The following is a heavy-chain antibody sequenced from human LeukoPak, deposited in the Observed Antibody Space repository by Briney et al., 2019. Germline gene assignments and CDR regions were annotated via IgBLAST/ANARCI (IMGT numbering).Heavy chain of an antibody. J-gene: IGHJ4*02. V-gene: IGHV4-59*11. CDR1: GGSINSHY. D-gene: IGHD6-13*01. CDR3: ATRPAGSTWYGVFDY. CDR2: VFNGGNT. Sequence: KPSETLSLTCSVSGGSINSHYWSWIRQPPGKGLEWIGYVFNGGNTNYNPSLKSRVTMSVDTSREQFSLRLSSVTAADTAIYYCATRPAGSTWYGVFDYWSQGTLVTVSS.